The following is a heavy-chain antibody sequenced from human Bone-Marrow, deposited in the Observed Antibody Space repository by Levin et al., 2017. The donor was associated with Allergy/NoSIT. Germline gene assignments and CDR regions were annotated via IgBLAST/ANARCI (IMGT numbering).Heavy chain of an antibody. CDR3: ARLAFNEYGDDDTSDI. CDR1: GVSLSTIGMR. CDR2: IDWDDDK. Sequence: ESGPTLVKPTQTLTLTCTFSGVSLSTIGMRVNWIRQPPGKALEWLARIDWDDDKFYSTSLKARLTISKDTSRNQVVLRMTNMDPVDTATYYCARLAFNEYGDDDTSDIWGQGTMVVVSS. V-gene: IGHV2-70*04. D-gene: IGHD4-17*01. J-gene: IGHJ3*02.